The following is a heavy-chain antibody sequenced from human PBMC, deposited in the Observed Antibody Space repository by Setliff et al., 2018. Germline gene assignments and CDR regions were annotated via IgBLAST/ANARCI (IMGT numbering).Heavy chain of an antibody. Sequence: PSETLSLTCSVSGGSISGYYWSWLRQPPGKGLEWIGYIYNNGRTNYHPALNSRVTISGDTSKNEVTLKLTSVTAADTAVYYCARALGIRAPLDFWGQGTLVTVSS. V-gene: IGHV4-59*01. CDR3: ARALGIRAPLDF. CDR2: IYNNGRT. D-gene: IGHD7-27*01. J-gene: IGHJ4*02. CDR1: GGSISGYY.